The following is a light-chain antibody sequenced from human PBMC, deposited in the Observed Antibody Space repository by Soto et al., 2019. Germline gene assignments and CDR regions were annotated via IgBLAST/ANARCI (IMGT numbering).Light chain of an antibody. Sequence: DIQMTPSPSSLSASVGDRVTITCQASQDMSNYLNWYQQKLGKAPKLLIYDASNLETGVPSMFIGSGSGTDFTFTISSLQPEDIATYYCKQYDNLPNTYGRGTRLEIK. CDR3: KQYDNLPNT. V-gene: IGKV1-33*01. CDR2: DAS. J-gene: IGKJ5*01. CDR1: QDMSNY.